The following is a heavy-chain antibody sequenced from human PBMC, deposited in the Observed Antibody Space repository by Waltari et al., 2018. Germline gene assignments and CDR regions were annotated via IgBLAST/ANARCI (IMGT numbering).Heavy chain of an antibody. Sequence: QVQLQESGPGLVEPSGTLSLTCAVSGESVTNSYWWSWVRQSPGRGLEWIGQIHGSGRTNYNPSLESRVTVSLDTANNLFSLRVTSATAADTAVYFCARDRGRGLYLESWGQGTLVTVSP. CDR2: IHGSGRT. CDR1: GESVTNSYW. D-gene: IGHD2-15*01. V-gene: IGHV4-4*02. CDR3: ARDRGRGLYLES. J-gene: IGHJ4*02.